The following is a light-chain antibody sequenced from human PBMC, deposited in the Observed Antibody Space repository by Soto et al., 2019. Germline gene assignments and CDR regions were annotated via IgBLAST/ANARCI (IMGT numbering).Light chain of an antibody. CDR1: SSDVGAYNF. CDR2: EVT. Sequence: QSALTQPASVSGSPGQSITISCTGTSSDVGAYNFVSWYQHHPGRAPKLIIYEVTIRPSGVSNRFSGSKSGNTASLTISGLQAEEEADYYCSSYTTSTPYVSGSGTKVTV. J-gene: IGLJ1*01. V-gene: IGLV2-14*01. CDR3: SSYTTSTPYV.